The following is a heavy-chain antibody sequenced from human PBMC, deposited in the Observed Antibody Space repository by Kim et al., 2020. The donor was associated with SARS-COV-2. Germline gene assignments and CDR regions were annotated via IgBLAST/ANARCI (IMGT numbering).Heavy chain of an antibody. CDR3: ARDTGGSGSPILYYFDY. V-gene: IGHV3-33*01. CDR2: IWYDGSNK. D-gene: IGHD3-10*01. Sequence: GGSLRLSCAASGFTFSSYGMHWVRQAPGKGLEWVAVIWYDGSNKYYADSVKGRFTISRDNSKNTLYLQMNSLRAEDTAVYYCARDTGGSGSPILYYFDYWGQGTLVTVSS. CDR1: GFTFSSYG. J-gene: IGHJ4*02.